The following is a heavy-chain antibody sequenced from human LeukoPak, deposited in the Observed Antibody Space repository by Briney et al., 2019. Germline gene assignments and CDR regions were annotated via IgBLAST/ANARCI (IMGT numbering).Heavy chain of an antibody. CDR2: IIPIFGTA. CDR1: GGTFSSYA. D-gene: IGHD3-16*02. V-gene: IGHV1-69*05. Sequence: GASVKVSCKASGGTFSSYAISWVRQAPGQGLEWMGGIIPIFGTANYAQKFQGRVTITTDESTSTAYMELSSLRSEDTAVYYCARGSHWGFGELSPLDYWGQGTLVTVSS. J-gene: IGHJ4*02. CDR3: ARGSHWGFGELSPLDY.